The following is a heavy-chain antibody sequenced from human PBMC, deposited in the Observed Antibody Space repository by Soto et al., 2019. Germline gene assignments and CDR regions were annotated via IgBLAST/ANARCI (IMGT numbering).Heavy chain of an antibody. CDR1: GYTFTSYD. D-gene: IGHD3-3*01. Sequence: GASVKVSCKASGYTFTSYDINWVRQATGQGLEWMGWMNPNSGNTGYAQKFQGRVTMTRNTSISTAYMELSSLRSDDTAVYYCARLGYYDFWSGYYDDTYYYYYMDVWGKGTTVTVSS. CDR2: MNPNSGNT. CDR3: ARLGYYDFWSGYYDDTYYYYYMDV. J-gene: IGHJ6*03. V-gene: IGHV1-8*01.